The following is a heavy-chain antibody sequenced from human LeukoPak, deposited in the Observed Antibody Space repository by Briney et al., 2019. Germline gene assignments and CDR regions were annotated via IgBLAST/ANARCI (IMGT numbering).Heavy chain of an antibody. CDR1: GFTFTDHP. J-gene: IGHJ4*02. CDR2: IGGDGIA. CDR3: AKDRANWAIDD. V-gene: IGHV3-69-1*01. Sequence: GRSLRLSCVASGFTFTDHPMNWVRQAPGKGLEWISYIGGDGIAFYADSVKGRFTASKDDARKSMYLQMNSLRVEDTAVYYCAKDRANWAIDDWGQGTQVTVSS. D-gene: IGHD3-16*01.